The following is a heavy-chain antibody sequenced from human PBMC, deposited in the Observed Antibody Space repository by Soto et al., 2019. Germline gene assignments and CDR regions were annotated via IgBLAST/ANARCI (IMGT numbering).Heavy chain of an antibody. CDR1: GFTFSSYG. CDR3: APWFGAFDY. D-gene: IGHD3-10*01. J-gene: IGHJ4*02. CDR2: KSYDGSNK. Sequence: QVQLVESGGGVVQPGRSLRLSCAASGFTFSSYGMHWVRQAPGKGLEWVAVKSYDGSNKYYADSVKGRFTISRANSKNTLYLQMNSLRAEDTAVYYCAPWFGAFDYWGQGTLVTVSS. V-gene: IGHV3-30*03.